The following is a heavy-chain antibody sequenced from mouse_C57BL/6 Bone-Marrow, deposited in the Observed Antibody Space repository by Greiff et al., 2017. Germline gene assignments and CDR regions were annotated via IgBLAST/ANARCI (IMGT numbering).Heavy chain of an antibody. V-gene: IGHV5-4*01. D-gene: IGHD2-4*01. J-gene: IGHJ4*01. Sequence: EVKLMESGGGLVKPGGSLKLSCAASGFTFSSYAMSWVRQTPEKRLEWVATISDGGSYTYYPDTVKGRFTISRDNAKNNLYLQMSHLKSEDTAMYYCARDPSMITMGAYYAMDYWGQGTSVTVSS. CDR1: GFTFSSYA. CDR3: ARDPSMITMGAYYAMDY. CDR2: ISDGGSYT.